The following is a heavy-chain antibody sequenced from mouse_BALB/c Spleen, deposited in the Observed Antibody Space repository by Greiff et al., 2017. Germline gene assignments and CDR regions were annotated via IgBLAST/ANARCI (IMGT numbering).Heavy chain of an antibody. V-gene: IGHV2-9*02. CDR2: IWAGGST. J-gene: IGHJ3*01. Sequence: QVQLQQSGPGLVAPSQSLSITCTVSGFSLTSYGVHWVRQPPGKGLEWLGVIWAGGSTNYNSALMSRLSISKDNSKSQVFLKMNSLQTDDTAMYYCARESEAARATSWFAYWGQGTLVTVSA. CDR3: ARESEAARATSWFAY. CDR1: GFSLTSYG. D-gene: IGHD3-1*01.